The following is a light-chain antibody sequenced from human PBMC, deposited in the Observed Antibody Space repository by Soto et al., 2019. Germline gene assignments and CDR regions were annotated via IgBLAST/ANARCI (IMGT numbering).Light chain of an antibody. CDR2: EVS. V-gene: IGLV2-8*01. Sequence: QSVLTQPPSASGSPGQSVTISCTGTSSDVGGYNFVSWYQQHPGRAPKLIIYEVSKRPSGVPDRFSGSKSGNTASLTVSRLQAEDEADYYFNSNVDTTKFVFGISPKATV. J-gene: IGLJ1*01. CDR3: NSNVDTTKFV. CDR1: SSDVGGYNF.